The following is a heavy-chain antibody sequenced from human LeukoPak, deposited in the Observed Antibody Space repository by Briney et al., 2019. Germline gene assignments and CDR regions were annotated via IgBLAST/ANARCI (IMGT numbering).Heavy chain of an antibody. CDR1: GYTFTSYG. D-gene: IGHD2-2*01. V-gene: IGHV1-18*01. CDR2: ISAYNGNT. J-gene: IGHJ3*02. Sequence: ASVKVSCKASGYTFTSYGISWVRQAPGQGLEWKGWISAYNGNTNYAQKLQGRVTMTTDTSTSTAYMELRSLRSDDTAVYYCARGSGVIVVVPAAKRSRDAFDIWGQGTMVTVSS. CDR3: ARGSGVIVVVPAAKRSRDAFDI.